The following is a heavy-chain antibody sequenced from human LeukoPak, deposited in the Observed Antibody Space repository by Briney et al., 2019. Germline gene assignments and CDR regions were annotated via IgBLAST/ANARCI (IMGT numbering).Heavy chain of an antibody. CDR1: GGSISRGGYY. V-gene: IGHV4-31*03. CDR2: IYYSGST. CDR3: ARGVGYCSGGSCPRYYYGMDV. D-gene: IGHD2-15*01. J-gene: IGHJ6*02. Sequence: SQTLSLTCTVSGGSISRGGYYWSWIRQHPGKGLGWIGYIYYSGSTYYNPSLKSRVTISVDTSKNQFSLKLSSVTAADTAVYYCARGVGYCSGGSCPRYYYGMDVWGQGTTVTVSS.